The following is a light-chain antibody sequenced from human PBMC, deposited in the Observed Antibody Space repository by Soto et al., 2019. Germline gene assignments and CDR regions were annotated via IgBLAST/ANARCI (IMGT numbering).Light chain of an antibody. V-gene: IGLV2-14*03. Sequence: QSALTQPASVSGSPGQSITISCTGTSNDVGAYNYVSWYQQHPGKAPQLMIYDVSNRPSGVSGRFSGSKSGNTASLTISGLQAEDEADYYCSSYTNSDNLVVFGGGTKLTVL. CDR2: DVS. CDR3: SSYTNSDNLVV. J-gene: IGLJ2*01. CDR1: SNDVGAYNY.